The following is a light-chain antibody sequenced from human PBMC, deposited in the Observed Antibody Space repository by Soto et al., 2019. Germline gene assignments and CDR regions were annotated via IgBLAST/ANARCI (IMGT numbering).Light chain of an antibody. J-gene: IGKJ4*01. V-gene: IGKV1-39*01. CDR3: QQSYSPPVT. Sequence: DIEMTQSPGTLSVSVEDRVIITCRASQSISNNLDWYQQKPGKARKLLICAASSVHSIVPSMCSGGSSRADFTLTISILQPDFFVTYCCQQSYSPPVTFGGGTKVDI. CDR1: QSISNN. CDR2: AAS.